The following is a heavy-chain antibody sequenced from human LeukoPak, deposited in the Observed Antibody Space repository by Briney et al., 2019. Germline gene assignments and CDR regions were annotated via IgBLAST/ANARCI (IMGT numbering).Heavy chain of an antibody. D-gene: IGHD5-12*01. Sequence: EASVKVSCKASGYTFTGFFMHWVRQAPGQGLEWMGWINPNIGDAYYAQKFQGRVTMTRDRSINTAYMELSSLRSEDTAVYYCARSSGYSGYRLFDYWGQGTLVTVSS. CDR3: ARSSGYSGYRLFDY. V-gene: IGHV1-2*02. CDR1: GYTFTGFF. J-gene: IGHJ4*02. CDR2: INPNIGDA.